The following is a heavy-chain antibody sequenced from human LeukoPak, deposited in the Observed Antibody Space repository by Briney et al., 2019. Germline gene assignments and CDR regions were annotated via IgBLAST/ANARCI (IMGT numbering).Heavy chain of an antibody. J-gene: IGHJ3*02. CDR3: ARVGPDYDYVWGSNAFDI. CDR1: GFTFSSYS. V-gene: IGHV3-21*01. CDR2: ISSSSSYI. Sequence: KSGGSLRLSCAASGFTFSSYSMNWVRQAPGKGLEWVSSISSSSSYIYYADSVKGRFTISRDNAKNSLYLQMNSLRAEDTAVYYCARVGPDYDYVWGSNAFDIWGQGTMVTVSS. D-gene: IGHD3-16*01.